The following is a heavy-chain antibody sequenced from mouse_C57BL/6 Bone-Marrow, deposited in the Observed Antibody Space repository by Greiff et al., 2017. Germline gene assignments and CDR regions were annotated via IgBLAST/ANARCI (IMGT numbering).Heavy chain of an antibody. Sequence: QVQLQQSGAELARPGASVKLSCKASGYTFTSYGISWVKQRTGQGLEWIGEIYPRSGNTYYNEKFKGKATLTADKSTSTAYMELRSLTSEDSAVYFCAPADYSNYEDYGGQGTTLTVSS. J-gene: IGHJ2*01. CDR1: GYTFTSYG. D-gene: IGHD2-5*01. CDR2: IYPRSGNT. V-gene: IGHV1-81*01. CDR3: APADYSNYEDY.